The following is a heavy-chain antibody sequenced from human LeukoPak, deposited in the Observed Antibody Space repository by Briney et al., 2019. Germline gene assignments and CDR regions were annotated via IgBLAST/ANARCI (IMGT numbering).Heavy chain of an antibody. D-gene: IGHD7-27*01. V-gene: IGHV4-39*07. CDR1: GGSISSSRDY. CDR3: ARDPLGPGESPELYFDY. J-gene: IGHJ4*02. Sequence: PSETLSLTCTVSGGSISSSRDYWGWIRQPPGKGLEWIGSIYYSGSTNYNPSLKSRVTISVDTSKNQFSLKLSSVTAADTAVYYCARDPLGPGESPELYFDYWGQGTLVTVSS. CDR2: IYYSGST.